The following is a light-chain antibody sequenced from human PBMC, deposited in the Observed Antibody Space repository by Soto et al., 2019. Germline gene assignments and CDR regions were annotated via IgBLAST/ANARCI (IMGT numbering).Light chain of an antibody. CDR2: DVN. CDR1: SGDVGGYDS. CDR3: CSLEGNFVHV. V-gene: IGLV2-11*01. Sequence: QSALTQPRSVSGSPGQSVTISCLGTSGDVGGYDSVSWYQQHPGKAPRLLIYDVNKRPSGVPARFSGSKSGNTASLTISGLQAEDEADYYCCSLEGNFVHVFESGTKVTVL. J-gene: IGLJ1*01.